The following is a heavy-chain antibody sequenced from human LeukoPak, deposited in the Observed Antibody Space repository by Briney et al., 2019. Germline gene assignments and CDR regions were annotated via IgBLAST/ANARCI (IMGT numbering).Heavy chain of an antibody. D-gene: IGHD3-22*01. V-gene: IGHV3-30*18. Sequence: PGGSLRLSCAASGFTFSSYGMHWVRQAPGKGLEWVAVISYDGSNKYYADSVKGRFTISRDNPKNTLYLQMNSLRAEDTAVYYCAKDQRAMIVVVTLFDYWGQGTLVTVSS. J-gene: IGHJ4*02. CDR2: ISYDGSNK. CDR1: GFTFSSYG. CDR3: AKDQRAMIVVVTLFDY.